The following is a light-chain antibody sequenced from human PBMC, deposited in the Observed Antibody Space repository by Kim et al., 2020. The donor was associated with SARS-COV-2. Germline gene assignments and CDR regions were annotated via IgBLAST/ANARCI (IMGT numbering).Light chain of an antibody. J-gene: IGLJ3*02. CDR2: QDS. CDR1: KLGDKY. Sequence: SVSVSPGQTASITCSGDKLGDKYTYWYQQKPGQSPVLVIYQDSKRPSGIPERFSGSNSGNTATLTISGTQAMDEADYYCQAWDSSTAVFGGGTQLTVL. CDR3: QAWDSSTAV. V-gene: IGLV3-1*01.